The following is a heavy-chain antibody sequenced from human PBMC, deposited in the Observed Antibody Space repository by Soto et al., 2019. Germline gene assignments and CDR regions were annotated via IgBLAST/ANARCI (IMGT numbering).Heavy chain of an antibody. CDR1: GYTFTGYA. CDR3: ARAVAVAADFDS. CDR2: INAGNGNT. J-gene: IGHJ4*02. D-gene: IGHD6-19*01. Sequence: QVQLVQSGAEEKKPGASVKVSCKASGYTFTGYAMHWVRQAPGQRLEWMGWINAGNGNTKYSQKFQGRVTITRDTSASTAYMELSSLRPEDTAVYYCARAVAVAADFDSWGQGTLVTVSS. V-gene: IGHV1-3*05.